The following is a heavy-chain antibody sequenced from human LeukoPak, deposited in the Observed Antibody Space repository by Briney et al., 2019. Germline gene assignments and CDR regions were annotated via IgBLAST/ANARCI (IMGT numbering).Heavy chain of an antibody. V-gene: IGHV1-8*01. D-gene: IGHD6-6*01. J-gene: IGHJ5*02. CDR3: AREFNSSGSGFDP. Sequence: ASVKVSCKASGYTFTNYDINWVRQATGQGLKWMGWMNPHSGYNGYAQKFQGRVTMTRNTSISTAYMELSSLTSDDTAVYFCAREFNSSGSGFDPWGQGTLVTVSS. CDR1: GYTFTNYD. CDR2: MNPHSGYN.